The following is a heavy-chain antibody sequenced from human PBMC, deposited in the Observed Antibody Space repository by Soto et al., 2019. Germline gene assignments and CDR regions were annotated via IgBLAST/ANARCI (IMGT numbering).Heavy chain of an antibody. Sequence: PGGSLRLSCAASGFTFSGYGMHWVRQAPGKGLEWVAVISYDGSNKYYADSVKGRFTISRDNSKNTLYLQMNSLRAEDTAVYYCAKVSSTSCLDYWGQGTLVTVSS. J-gene: IGHJ4*02. D-gene: IGHD2-2*01. CDR2: ISYDGSNK. V-gene: IGHV3-30*18. CDR1: GFTFSGYG. CDR3: AKVSSTSCLDY.